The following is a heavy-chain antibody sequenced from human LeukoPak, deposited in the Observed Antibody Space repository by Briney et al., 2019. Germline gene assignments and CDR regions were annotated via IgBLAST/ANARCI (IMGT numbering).Heavy chain of an antibody. D-gene: IGHD5-12*01. J-gene: IGHJ4*02. CDR3: ARDMSRGYSGYDPMYYFDY. CDR2: INPSGGST. V-gene: IGHV1-46*01. Sequence: ASVKVSCKASGYTFTGYYMHWVRQAPGQGLEWMGIINPSGGSTSYAQKFQGRVTMTRDMSTSTVYMELSSLRSEDTAVYYCARDMSRGYSGYDPMYYFDYWGQGTLATVSS. CDR1: GYTFTGYY.